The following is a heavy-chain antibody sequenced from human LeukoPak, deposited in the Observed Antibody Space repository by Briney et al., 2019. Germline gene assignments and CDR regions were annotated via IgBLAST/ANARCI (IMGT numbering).Heavy chain of an antibody. D-gene: IGHD3-22*01. CDR1: GGSMSDYH. CDR2: VYNSGST. J-gene: IGHJ4*02. V-gene: IGHV4-59*01. CDR3: ARDPSGYFNY. Sequence: SETLSLTCTVSGGSMSDYHWSWIRQPPGKGLEWIGYVYNSGSTNYNAALKSRVTISADTSKNQFSLKLGSVTTADTAKYYCARDPSGYFNYWGQGILVTVSS.